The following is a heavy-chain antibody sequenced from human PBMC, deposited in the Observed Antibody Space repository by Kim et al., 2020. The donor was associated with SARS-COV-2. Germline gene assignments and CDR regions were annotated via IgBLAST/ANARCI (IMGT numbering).Heavy chain of an antibody. CDR3: ARVGLGLGYCSGGSCYYYYYGMDV. CDR2: IKQGGSEK. CDR1: GFTFSSYC. D-gene: IGHD2-15*01. J-gene: IGHJ6*02. Sequence: GGSLRLSCAASGFTFSSYCMSWVRQAPGKGLEWVANIKQGGSEKYYVDSVKGRFTISRDNAKNSLYLQMNSLRAEDTAGYYCARVGLGLGYCSGGSCYYYYYGMDVWGQGTTVTVSS. V-gene: IGHV3-7*03.